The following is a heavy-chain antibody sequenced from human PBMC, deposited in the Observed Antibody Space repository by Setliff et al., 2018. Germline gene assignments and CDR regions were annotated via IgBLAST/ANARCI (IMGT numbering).Heavy chain of an antibody. D-gene: IGHD5-18*01. CDR1: GGSVRGYY. Sequence: SETLSLTCTVSGGSVRGYYWSWIRQPPGKGLEWIGYMYYSGDTNYNPFLKSRVTISVDTSKNQFSLELRSVTAADTAVYYCARLPPLHTPMALTFDYWGQGILVTVSS. CDR3: ARLPPLHTPMALTFDY. CDR2: MYYSGDT. J-gene: IGHJ4*02. V-gene: IGHV4-59*08.